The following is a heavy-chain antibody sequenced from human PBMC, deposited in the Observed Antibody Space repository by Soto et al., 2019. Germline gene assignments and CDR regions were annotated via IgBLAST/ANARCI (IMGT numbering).Heavy chain of an antibody. CDR3: ARHSSWRTSVYHY. CDR1: GYSFTSYW. CDR2: IYPSDSDT. Sequence: PGESLKISCKASGYSFTSYWIGWVRQMPGKGLEWMGIIYPSDSDTRYSPSFQGQVTMSADKSISTAYLKWSSLKASDTAMFYCARHSSWRTSVYHYWGQGTLVTVSS. V-gene: IGHV5-51*01. J-gene: IGHJ4*02. D-gene: IGHD6-6*01.